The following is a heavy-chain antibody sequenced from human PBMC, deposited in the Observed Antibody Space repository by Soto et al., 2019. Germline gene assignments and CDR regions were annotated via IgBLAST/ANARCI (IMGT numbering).Heavy chain of an antibody. CDR2: MYYTGVT. CDR1: GGSVRSGNHL. CDR3: ARGGEPLGYYGLDV. J-gene: IGHJ6*02. Sequence: SETLSLTCSVSGGSVRSGNHLWNCIRQPPGRGLEWLGYMYYTGVTNYNPSLKSRVSMSVDTSKDQFSLNLTSLTAADTAVYYCARGGEPLGYYGLDVWGQGTTVTVS. V-gene: IGHV4-61*01.